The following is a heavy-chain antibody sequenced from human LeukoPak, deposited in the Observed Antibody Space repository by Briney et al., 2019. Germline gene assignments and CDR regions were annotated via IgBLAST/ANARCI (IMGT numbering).Heavy chain of an antibody. J-gene: IGHJ4*02. V-gene: IGHV3-30*02. CDR2: IRYDGSNK. Sequence: GGSLRLSCAASGFTFSSYGMEWVRQAPGKGLEWVAFIRYDGSNKYYADSVKGRFTISRDNSKNTLNLQMNSLRAEDTAVYYCASHMTTVPFFDYWGQGPLVTASS. CDR1: GFTFSSYG. CDR3: ASHMTTVPFFDY. D-gene: IGHD4-17*01.